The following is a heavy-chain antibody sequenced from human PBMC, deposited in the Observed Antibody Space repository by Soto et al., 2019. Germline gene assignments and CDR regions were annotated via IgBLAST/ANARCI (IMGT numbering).Heavy chain of an antibody. CDR2: ISWNGGRI. D-gene: IGHD4-4*01. CDR3: ANIGSNYLYYFDS. Sequence: EVQLVESGGGLVQPGRSLRLSCAASGFTFEDFAMNWVRQAPGKGPEWVSRISWNGGRIDYADSVKGRFTISRDNAKKALYLQMNSLRPEDTALYYCANIGSNYLYYFDSWGQGTLVTVSS. V-gene: IGHV3-9*01. CDR1: GFTFEDFA. J-gene: IGHJ4*02.